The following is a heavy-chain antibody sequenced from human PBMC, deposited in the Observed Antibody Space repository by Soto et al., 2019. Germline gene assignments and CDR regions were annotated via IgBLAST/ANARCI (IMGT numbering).Heavy chain of an antibody. CDR1: GYTITANY. CDR3: ARDIAVAGLRGGVDV. V-gene: IGHV1-2*02. CDR2: INLYRGVT. Sequence: SVEVTCKASGYTITANYMHWLRQAPGQGLEWMGWINLYRGVTNLAQKFQDRVTLTGDTSISTAYLELSSLRSDDTAVYYCARDIAVAGLRGGVDVWGQGTTVTVSS. J-gene: IGHJ6*02. D-gene: IGHD6-19*01.